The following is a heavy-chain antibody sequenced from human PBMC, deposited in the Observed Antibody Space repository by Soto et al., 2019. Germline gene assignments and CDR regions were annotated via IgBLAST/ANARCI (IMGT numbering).Heavy chain of an antibody. J-gene: IGHJ4*02. CDR1: EFTFSSYG. V-gene: IGHV3-33*01. CDR2: IWYDGSNK. Sequence: PVGSRRPSCAASEFTFSSYGMHWVRQAPGKGLEWVAVIWYDGSNKYYADSVKGRFTISRDNSKNTLYLQMNSLRSEDTALYYCARPGGGSYFDYFDYSGQGTLVTVSS. CDR3: ARPGGGSYFDYFDY. D-gene: IGHD1-26*01.